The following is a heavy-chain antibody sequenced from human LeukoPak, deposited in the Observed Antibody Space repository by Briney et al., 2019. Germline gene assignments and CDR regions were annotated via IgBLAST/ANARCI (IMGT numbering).Heavy chain of an antibody. CDR1: GFTFSNYW. Sequence: GGSLRLSCVASGFTFSNYWMSWVRQAPGKGLEWVAKIKQDGSEKYYVDSVKGRFTISRDNSKNTLYLQMNSLRAEDTAVYYCAKDAVMVVAAPHPFDPWGQGTLVTVSS. D-gene: IGHD2-15*01. CDR3: AKDAVMVVAAPHPFDP. V-gene: IGHV3-7*03. CDR2: IKQDGSEK. J-gene: IGHJ5*02.